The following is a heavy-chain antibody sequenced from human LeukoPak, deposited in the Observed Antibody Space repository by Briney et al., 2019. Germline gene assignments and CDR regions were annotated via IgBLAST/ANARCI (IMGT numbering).Heavy chain of an antibody. Sequence: GGSLRLSCAASGFTFSSYGLHWVRQAPGKGLEWVAFIRYDASNEYYADSVKGRFTISRDNSKNTLYLQTNSLRVEDTAVYYCAKDRTAAAGTSFDIWGQGTMVTVSS. D-gene: IGHD6-13*01. V-gene: IGHV3-30*02. J-gene: IGHJ3*02. CDR1: GFTFSSYG. CDR3: AKDRTAAAGTSFDI. CDR2: IRYDASNE.